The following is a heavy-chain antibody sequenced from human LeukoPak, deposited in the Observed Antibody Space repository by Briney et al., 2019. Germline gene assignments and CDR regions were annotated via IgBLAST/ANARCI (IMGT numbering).Heavy chain of an antibody. CDR1: GFTFSSYG. CDR3: AKDRGYCSGGSCYSYYFDY. Sequence: GGSLRLSCAASGFTFSSYGMHWVRQAPGKGLEWVAVISYDGSNKYYADSVKGRFTISRDNSKDTLYLQVNSLRAEDTAVYYCAKDRGYCSGGSCYSYYFDYWGQGTLVTVSS. J-gene: IGHJ4*02. CDR2: ISYDGSNK. V-gene: IGHV3-30*18. D-gene: IGHD2-15*01.